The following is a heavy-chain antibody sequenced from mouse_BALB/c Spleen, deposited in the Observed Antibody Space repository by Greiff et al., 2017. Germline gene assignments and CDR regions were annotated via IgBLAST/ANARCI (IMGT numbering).Heavy chain of an antibody. J-gene: IGHJ3*01. CDR1: GYAFSSYW. CDR3: ARSLYGNYWFAY. CDR2: IYPGDGDT. Sequence: VQLQESGAELVRPGSSVKISCKASGYAFSSYWMNWVKQRPGQGLEWIGQIYPGDGDTNYNGKFKGKATLTADKSSSTAYMQLSSLTSEDSAVYFCARSLYGNYWFAYWGQGTLVTVSA. V-gene: IGHV1-80*01. D-gene: IGHD2-10*02.